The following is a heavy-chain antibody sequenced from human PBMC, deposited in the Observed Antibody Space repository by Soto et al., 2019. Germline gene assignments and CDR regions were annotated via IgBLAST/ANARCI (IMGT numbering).Heavy chain of an antibody. Sequence: SETLSLTCTVAGVSISSYYLSWIRQPPGKGLEWIATIYYNGNTYYNPSLKSRATISVDASENRFSLKLRSVTAADTAVYYCARRFGGYRWFDPGAKGTLFTVSS. CDR2: IYYNGNT. J-gene: IGHJ5*02. D-gene: IGHD3-22*01. CDR1: GVSISSYY. V-gene: IGHV4-39*01. CDR3: ARRFGGYRWFDP.